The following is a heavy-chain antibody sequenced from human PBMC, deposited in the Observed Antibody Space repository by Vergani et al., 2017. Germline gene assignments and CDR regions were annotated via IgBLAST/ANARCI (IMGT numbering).Heavy chain of an antibody. J-gene: IGHJ6*03. CDR2: IIPIFGTA. D-gene: IGHD4-23*01. CDR1: GYTFTSYG. V-gene: IGHV1-69*13. CDR3: ARGVGGTYYMDV. Sequence: QVQLVQSGAEVKKPGASVKVSCKASGYTFTSYGISWVRQAPGQGLEWMGGIIPIFGTANYAQKFQGRVTITADESTSTAYMELSSLRSEDTAVYYGARGVGGTYYMDVWGKGTTVTVSS.